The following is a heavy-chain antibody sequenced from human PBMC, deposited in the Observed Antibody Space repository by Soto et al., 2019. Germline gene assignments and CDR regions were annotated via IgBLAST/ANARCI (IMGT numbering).Heavy chain of an antibody. V-gene: IGHV4-59*01. D-gene: IGHD2-2*03. CDR3: ARKGNLGRWIQPLDS. J-gene: IGHJ4*02. CDR2: IHYNENT. Sequence: QVQLQVSGPGLVKPSESLSLTCTVSGDSISSYSWSWIRQPPGKGLEWIGNIHYNENTKYSPYLKSRVTMAVDTSKNHFSLELISVTTADTAVYFCARKGNLGRWIQPLDSWGQGTLVTVSS. CDR1: GDSISSYS.